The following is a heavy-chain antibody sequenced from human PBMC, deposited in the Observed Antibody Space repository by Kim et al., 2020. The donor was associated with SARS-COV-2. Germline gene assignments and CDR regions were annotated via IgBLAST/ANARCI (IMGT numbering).Heavy chain of an antibody. Sequence: GGSLRLSCAASGFTFSDYYMSWIRQAPGKGLEWVSYISSSSSYTNYADSVKGRFTISRDNAKNSLYLQMNSLRAEDTAVYYCASARDSSSWYVYYYYGMDMWGQEATVTVSS. CDR2: ISSSSSYT. J-gene: IGHJ6*01. CDR3: ASARDSSSWYVYYYYGMDM. CDR1: GFTFSDYY. V-gene: IGHV3-11*03. D-gene: IGHD6-13*01.